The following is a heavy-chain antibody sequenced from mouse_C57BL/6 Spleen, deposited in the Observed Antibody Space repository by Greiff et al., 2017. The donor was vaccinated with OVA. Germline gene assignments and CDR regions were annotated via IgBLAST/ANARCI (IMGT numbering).Heavy chain of an antibody. CDR2: IDPETGGT. CDR3: TKSFGFAY. CDR1: GYTFTDYE. J-gene: IGHJ3*01. V-gene: IGHV1-15*01. Sequence: VQLKQSGAELVRPGASVTLSCKASGYTFTDYEMHWVKQTPVHGLEWIGAIDPETGGTAYNQKFKGKAILTADKSSSTAYMELRSLTSEDSAVYYCTKSFGFAYWGQGTLVTVSA.